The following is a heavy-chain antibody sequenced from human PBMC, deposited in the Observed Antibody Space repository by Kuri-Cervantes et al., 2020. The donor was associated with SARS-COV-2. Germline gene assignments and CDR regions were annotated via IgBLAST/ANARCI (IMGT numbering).Heavy chain of an antibody. CDR1: GGTFSSAI. CDR2: ISAYNGNT. V-gene: IGHV1-18*01. J-gene: IGHJ4*02. Sequence: ASVKVSCKASGGTFSSAIISWVRQAPGQGLEWMGWISAYNGNTNYAQKLQGRVTMTTDTSTSTAYMELRSLRSDGTAVYYCARDQLAAAGTPAPDYWGQGTLVTVSS. D-gene: IGHD6-13*01. CDR3: ARDQLAAAGTPAPDY.